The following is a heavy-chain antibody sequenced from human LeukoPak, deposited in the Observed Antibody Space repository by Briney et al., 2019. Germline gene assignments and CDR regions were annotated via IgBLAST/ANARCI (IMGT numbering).Heavy chain of an antibody. CDR2: LSSDSTNI. CDR3: ARDDIVGATYYYYYGMDV. Sequence: GGSLRLSCAGSGFTFSSYSMNWVRQAPGKGLEWVSYLSSDSTNIYYADSVKGRFTISRDNSKNTLYLQMNSLRAEDTAVYYCARDDIVGATYYYYYGMDVWGQGTTVTVSS. D-gene: IGHD1-26*01. J-gene: IGHJ6*02. V-gene: IGHV3-48*01. CDR1: GFTFSSYS.